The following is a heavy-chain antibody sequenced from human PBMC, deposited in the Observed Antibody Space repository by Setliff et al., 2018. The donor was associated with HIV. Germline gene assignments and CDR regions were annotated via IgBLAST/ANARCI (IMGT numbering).Heavy chain of an antibody. D-gene: IGHD3-10*01. CDR1: GYTFTGYY. V-gene: IGHV1-2*04. Sequence: ASVKVSCKASGYTFTGYYMHWVRQAPGQGLEWMGWINPNSGGTNYAQKFQGWGTMTRDTSISTAYMELSRLRSDDTAVYYCAQGAIRDSGSHITTRWGQGTLVTVSS. CDR2: INPNSGGT. CDR3: AQGAIRDSGSHITTR. J-gene: IGHJ4*02.